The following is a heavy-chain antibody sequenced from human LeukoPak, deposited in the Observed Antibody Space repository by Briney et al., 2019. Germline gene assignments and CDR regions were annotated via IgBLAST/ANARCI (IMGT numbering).Heavy chain of an antibody. J-gene: IGHJ4*02. V-gene: IGHV1-69*13. Sequence: SVKVSCKASGGTFSSYAISWVRQAPGQGLEWMGGIIPIFGTANYAQKFQGRVTITADESTSTAYMELSSLRSEDTAVYYCARGVYYGSGSYFDYWGQGTLVTVSS. CDR2: IIPIFGTA. D-gene: IGHD3-10*01. CDR1: GGTFSSYA. CDR3: ARGVYYGSGSYFDY.